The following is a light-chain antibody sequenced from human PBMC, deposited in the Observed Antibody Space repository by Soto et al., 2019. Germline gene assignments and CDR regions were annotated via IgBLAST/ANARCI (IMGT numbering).Light chain of an antibody. Sequence: DIQMTQSPSSLSASVGDRVTITCRASQTISTYLNWYQHKPGKAPKLLIYAASSLQSGVPSRFSGSGSGTDFTHTISSLQPEDFATFYCQQSFSTPPVTFGQGIRLEIK. CDR3: QQSFSTPPVT. CDR2: AAS. CDR1: QTISTY. V-gene: IGKV1-39*01. J-gene: IGKJ5*01.